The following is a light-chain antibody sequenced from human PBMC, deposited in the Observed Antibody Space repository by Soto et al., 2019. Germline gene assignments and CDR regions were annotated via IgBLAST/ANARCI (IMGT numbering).Light chain of an antibody. J-gene: IGKJ4*01. CDR1: QGISSW. CDR2: GAS. Sequence: DIHMTQSPSSVSASVGDRVTITCRASQGISSWLAWYQQKPGKAPRLLIYGASTLQNGVPSRFSGSGSATDYTLTISSLQPEDFATYYCQQSFITPPLTFGGGTKVEMK. V-gene: IGKV1-12*01. CDR3: QQSFITPPLT.